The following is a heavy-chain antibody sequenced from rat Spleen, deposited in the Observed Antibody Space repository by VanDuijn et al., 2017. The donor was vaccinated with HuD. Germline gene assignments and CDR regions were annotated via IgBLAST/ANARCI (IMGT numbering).Heavy chain of an antibody. CDR3: ASLRG. D-gene: IGHD1-11*01. CDR1: GFTFSDYN. Sequence: EVQLVESGGGLVQPGRSLKLSCAASGFTFSDYNMAWVRQAPKKGLEWVATISYDGSSTYYRDSVKGRFTISRDNAKSTLYLQMDSLRSEDTATYYCASLRGWGQGVMVTVSS. CDR2: ISYDGSST. V-gene: IGHV5-7*01. J-gene: IGHJ2*01.